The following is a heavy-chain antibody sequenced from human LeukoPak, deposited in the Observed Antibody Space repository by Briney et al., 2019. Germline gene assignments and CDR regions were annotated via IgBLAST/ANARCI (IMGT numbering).Heavy chain of an antibody. J-gene: IGHJ4*02. V-gene: IGHV1-46*01. D-gene: IGHD6-13*01. CDR1: GYTFTSYY. CDR3: ARAQYSSSRGDDY. Sequence: GASVKVSCKASGYTFTSYYMHWVRQAPGQGLEWMGIINPSGGSTSYAQKFQGRVTITADKSTSTAYMELSSLSSEDTAVYYCARAQYSSSRGDDYWGQGTLVTVSS. CDR2: INPSGGST.